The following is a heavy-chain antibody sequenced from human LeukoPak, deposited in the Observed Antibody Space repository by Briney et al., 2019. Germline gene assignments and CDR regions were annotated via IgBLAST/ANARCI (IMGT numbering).Heavy chain of an antibody. CDR1: GHTFTSYG. J-gene: IGHJ4*02. V-gene: IGHV1-18*01. Sequence: ASVKVSCKASGHTFTSYGISWVRQAPGQGLEWMGWISAYNGNTNYAQKLQGRVTMTTDTSTSTAYMELRSLRSDDTAVYYCARGNYDFWSGLQPFDYWGQGTLVTVSS. CDR3: ARGNYDFWSGLQPFDY. D-gene: IGHD3-3*01. CDR2: ISAYNGNT.